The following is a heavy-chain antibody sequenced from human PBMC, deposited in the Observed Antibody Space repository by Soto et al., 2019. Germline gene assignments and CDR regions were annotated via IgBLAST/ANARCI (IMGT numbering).Heavy chain of an antibody. CDR1: GYTFTGYY. V-gene: IGHV1-2*02. Sequence: QVQLVQSGAEVKKPGASVKVSCKASGYTFTGYYMHWVRQAPGQGLEWMGWINPNSGGTNYAQKFQGRVTMTRDTSISTAYMELSRLRSDDTAVYYCARDTYGDTGFGAFDIWGQGTMVTVSS. CDR2: INPNSGGT. CDR3: ARDTYGDTGFGAFDI. D-gene: IGHD4-17*01. J-gene: IGHJ3*02.